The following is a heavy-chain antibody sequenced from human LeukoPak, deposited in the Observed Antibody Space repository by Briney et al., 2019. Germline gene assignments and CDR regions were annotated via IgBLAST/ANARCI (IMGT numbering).Heavy chain of an antibody. V-gene: IGHV3-53*01. CDR2: IYSGGST. D-gene: IGHD3-9*01. J-gene: IGHJ5*02. CDR3: ARSILPNWFDP. Sequence: QPGGSLRLSCAASGFTVSSNYMSWVRQAPGKGLEWVSVIYSGGSTYYADSVKGRFTISRGNSKNTLYLQMNSLRAEDTAVYYCARSILPNWFDPWGQGTLVTVSS. CDR1: GFTVSSNY.